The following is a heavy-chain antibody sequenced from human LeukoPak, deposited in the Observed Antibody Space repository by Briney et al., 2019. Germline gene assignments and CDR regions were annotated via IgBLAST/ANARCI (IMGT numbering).Heavy chain of an antibody. V-gene: IGHV1-8*02. CDR3: ARGTRGVFLDD. D-gene: IGHD2-21*01. CDR1: GYTFTSYD. CDR2: MNPNSGNT. J-gene: IGHJ4*02. Sequence: ASVKVSCKASGYTFTSYDINWVRQATGQGLEWMGWMNPNSGNTGYAQNFQGRVTMSRNTSVSTAYMELSSLRSEDTAVYYCARGTRGVFLDDWGQGTLVTVSS.